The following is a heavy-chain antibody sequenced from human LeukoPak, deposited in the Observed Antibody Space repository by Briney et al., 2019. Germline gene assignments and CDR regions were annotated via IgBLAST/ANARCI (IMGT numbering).Heavy chain of an antibody. J-gene: IGHJ3*02. CDR2: ISAYNGNT. D-gene: IGHD1-26*01. V-gene: IGHV1-18*01. CDR3: ARVVVGAPAAFDI. CDR1: GYTFTSYG. Sequence: ASVKVSCKASGYTFTSYGISWVRQAPGQGLEWMGWISAYNGNTNYAQKLQGRVTMTTDTSTSTAYLELSRLRSDDTAVYYCARVVVGAPAAFDIWGQGTMVTVSS.